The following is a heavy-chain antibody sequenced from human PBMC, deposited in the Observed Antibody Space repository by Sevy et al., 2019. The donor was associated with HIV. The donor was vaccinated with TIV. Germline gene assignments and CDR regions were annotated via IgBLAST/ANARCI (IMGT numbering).Heavy chain of an antibody. D-gene: IGHD1-26*01. Sequence: SETLSLTCTVSGGSVSSDTYYWTWIRQPPGKGLEFIGYIYYNVRINYNPSPKSRVTISVDTSKNQFSLKVTSVTAADTAFYYCTRVGGLTDYGMDVWGQGTTVTVSS. CDR3: TRVGGLTDYGMDV. CDR2: IYYNVRI. J-gene: IGHJ6*02. CDR1: GGSVSSDTYY. V-gene: IGHV4-61*01.